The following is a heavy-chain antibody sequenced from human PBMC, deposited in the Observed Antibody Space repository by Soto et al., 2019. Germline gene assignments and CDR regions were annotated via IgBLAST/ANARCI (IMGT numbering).Heavy chain of an antibody. CDR3: ARHLHSDSVHISPVSPDY. D-gene: IGHD4-4*01. V-gene: IGHV5-51*01. J-gene: IGHJ4*02. Sequence: GESLKISCKTSGYSFRSYWIGWVRQMPGKGLELMGIIYPGDSNTRYSPSFQGQVTISADKSISTAFLQWSSLKAADSAMYYCARHLHSDSVHISPVSPDYWGQGTRVTVSS. CDR1: GYSFRSYW. CDR2: IYPGDSNT.